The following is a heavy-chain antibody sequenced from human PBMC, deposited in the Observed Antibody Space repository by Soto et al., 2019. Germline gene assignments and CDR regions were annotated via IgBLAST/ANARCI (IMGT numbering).Heavy chain of an antibody. CDR1: GFTVSSNY. Sequence: LRLSCAASGFTVSSNYMSWVRQAPGKGLEWVSVIYSGGSTYYADSVKGRFTISRDNSKNTLYLQMNSLRAEDTAVYYCARDGFGSSWYTYYYGMDVWGQGTTVTVSS. J-gene: IGHJ6*02. V-gene: IGHV3-53*01. D-gene: IGHD6-13*01. CDR2: IYSGGST. CDR3: ARDGFGSSWYTYYYGMDV.